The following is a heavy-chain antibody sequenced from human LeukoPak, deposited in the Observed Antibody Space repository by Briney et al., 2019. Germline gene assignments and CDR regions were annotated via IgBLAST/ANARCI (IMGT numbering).Heavy chain of an antibody. V-gene: IGHV4-39*01. CDR2: IYYSGST. Sequence: SETLSLTCTVSGGSISSSSYYWGWIRQPPGKGLEWIGSIYYSGSTYYNPSLKSRVTISVDTSKNQFSLKLSSVTAADTAVYHCAGRRGIYTLFDYWGQGTLVTVSS. J-gene: IGHJ4*02. D-gene: IGHD2-2*02. CDR1: GGSISSSSYY. CDR3: AGRRGIYTLFDY.